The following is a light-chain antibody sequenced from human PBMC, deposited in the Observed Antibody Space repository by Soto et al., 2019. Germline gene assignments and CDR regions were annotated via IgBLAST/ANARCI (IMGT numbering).Light chain of an antibody. CDR3: CSYAGSSTFHYV. CDR2: EGS. V-gene: IGLV2-23*01. J-gene: IGLJ1*01. Sequence: QSGLTQPASGSGLPGQSSTISCTGTSSDVGSYNLVSWYQQHPGKAPKLMIYEGSKRPSGVSNRFSGSKSGNTASLTISGLQAEDEADYYCCSYAGSSTFHYVFGTGTKVTVL. CDR1: SSDVGSYNL.